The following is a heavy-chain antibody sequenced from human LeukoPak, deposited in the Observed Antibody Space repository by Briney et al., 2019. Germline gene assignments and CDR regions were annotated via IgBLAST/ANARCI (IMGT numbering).Heavy chain of an antibody. V-gene: IGHV3-9*01. D-gene: IGHD3-10*01. CDR1: GFSFDDFA. J-gene: IGHJ4*02. CDR3: ATRYASGPIADY. CDR2: ITWNGGTI. Sequence: RPGGSLRLSCAASGFSFDDFAMHWVRHAPGKGLEWVSGITWNGGTIDYADSVKGRFTISRDNAKNSLYLQMNSLRAEDTALYYCATRYASGPIADYWGQGTLVTVSS.